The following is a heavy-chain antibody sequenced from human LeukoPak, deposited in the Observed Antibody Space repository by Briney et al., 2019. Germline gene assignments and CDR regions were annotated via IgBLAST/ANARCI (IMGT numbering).Heavy chain of an antibody. V-gene: IGHV1-46*01. CDR3: ARDQEGFDY. CDR1: GYTFTSNY. CDR2: IYPRDGST. Sequence: ASVNVSCKASGYTFTSNYIHWVRQAPGQGLEWMGMIYPRDGSTSYAQKFQGRVTVTGDTSTSTVHMELSGLRSEDTAVYYRARDQEGFDYWGQGTLVTVSS. J-gene: IGHJ4*02.